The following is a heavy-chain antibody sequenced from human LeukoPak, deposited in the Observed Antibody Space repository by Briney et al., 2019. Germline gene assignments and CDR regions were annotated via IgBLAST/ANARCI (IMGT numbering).Heavy chain of an antibody. V-gene: IGHV4-4*07. CDR3: ARGGTLFTYFDS. Sequence: SETLSLTCSVSGGFTSDYYWNWIRQPAGQGLERLGRIYYTGNTAYNPSLESRLTMSLDTAKNQFSLKVTSVTAADTAVYYCARGGTLFTYFDSWGQGTLVTVSS. D-gene: IGHD3-10*02. CDR2: IYYTGNT. CDR1: GGFTSDYY. J-gene: IGHJ4*02.